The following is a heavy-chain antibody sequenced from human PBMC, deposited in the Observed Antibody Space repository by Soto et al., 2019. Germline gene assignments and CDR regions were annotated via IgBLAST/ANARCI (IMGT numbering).Heavy chain of an antibody. Sequence: GGSLRLSCAASGFTFSSYAMSWFRQAPWKGLEWVSAISGSGGSTYYADSVKGRFTISRDNSKNTLYLQMNSLRAEDTAVYYCASDLVGASDSYGLDVWGQGTPVTVSS. CDR2: ISGSGGST. CDR3: ASDLVGASDSYGLDV. J-gene: IGHJ6*02. CDR1: GFTFSSYA. D-gene: IGHD1-26*01. V-gene: IGHV3-23*01.